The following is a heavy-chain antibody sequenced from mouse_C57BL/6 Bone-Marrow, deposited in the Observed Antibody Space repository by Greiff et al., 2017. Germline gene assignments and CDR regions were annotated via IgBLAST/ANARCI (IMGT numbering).Heavy chain of an antibody. J-gene: IGHJ2*01. CDR3: ARRGNYFDY. Sequence: QVQLKESGAELVRPGASVKLSCKASGYTFTDYYINWVKQRPGKGLEWIARMYPGSGNTYYNEKFKGKATLTAEKSSSTAYMQLSSLTSEDSAVYFCARRGNYFDYWGQGTTLTVSS. V-gene: IGHV1-76*01. CDR1: GYTFTDYY. CDR2: MYPGSGNT.